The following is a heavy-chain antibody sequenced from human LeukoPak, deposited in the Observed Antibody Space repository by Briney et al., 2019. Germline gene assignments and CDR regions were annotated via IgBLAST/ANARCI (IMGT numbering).Heavy chain of an antibody. Sequence: GGSLRLSCAASGFTFSNLWMSWVRQAPGKGLEWVANIKQDGSENYYVDSVRGRFTISRDNAKKSLYLQMNSLRAEDTAVYYCAREDILTGYVADLDYWGQGTEVTVSS. J-gene: IGHJ4*02. V-gene: IGHV3-7*01. CDR2: IKQDGSEN. CDR1: GFTFSNLW. D-gene: IGHD3-9*01. CDR3: AREDILTGYVADLDY.